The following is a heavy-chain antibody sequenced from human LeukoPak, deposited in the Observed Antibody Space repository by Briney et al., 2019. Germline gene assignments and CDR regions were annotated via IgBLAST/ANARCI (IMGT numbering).Heavy chain of an antibody. CDR2: IYSSGTT. V-gene: IGHV4-59*08. CDR1: GGSISGYY. CDR3: ARLDSSGPHSFDI. Sequence: SETLSLTCTGSGGSISGYYWNWIRQPPGKGLEWIGYIYSSGTTNYNPSLKSRLTISVDTSGNQFSLKLTSVTAADTAVYYCARLDSSGPHSFDIWGQGTLVIVSS. D-gene: IGHD3-22*01. J-gene: IGHJ3*02.